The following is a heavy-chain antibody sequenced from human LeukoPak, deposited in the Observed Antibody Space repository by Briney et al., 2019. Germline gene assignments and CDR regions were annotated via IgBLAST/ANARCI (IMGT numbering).Heavy chain of an antibody. CDR1: GGSISSSSYY. Sequence: PSETLSLNCTVSGGSISSSSYYWGWIRQPPGKGLEWIGSIYYSGSTYYNPSLKSRVTISVDTSKNQFSLKLSSVTAADTAVYYCARRRSYGSGSPNWFDPWGQGTLVTVSS. V-gene: IGHV4-39*01. CDR3: ARRRSYGSGSPNWFDP. D-gene: IGHD3-10*01. CDR2: IYYSGST. J-gene: IGHJ5*02.